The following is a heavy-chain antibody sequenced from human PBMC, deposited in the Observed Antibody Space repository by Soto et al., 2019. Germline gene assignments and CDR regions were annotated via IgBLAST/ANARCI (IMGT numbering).Heavy chain of an antibody. J-gene: IGHJ4*02. Sequence: EVQLVDSGGGLVQPGGSLRLSCTASGLTFSDHFMDWVRQAPGKGLEWVARSRNKANSYITDYAASLIGRFTISRDDSKNSVYLQMNSLKTEDTAVYYCANADSGSYPYWGQGTLVTVSS. D-gene: IGHD1-26*01. CDR1: GLTFSDHF. CDR3: ANADSGSYPY. V-gene: IGHV3-72*01. CDR2: SRNKANSYIT.